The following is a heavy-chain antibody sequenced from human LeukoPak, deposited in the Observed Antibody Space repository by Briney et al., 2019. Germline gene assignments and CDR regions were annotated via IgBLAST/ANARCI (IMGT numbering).Heavy chain of an antibody. V-gene: IGHV1-2*02. CDR2: VSGDSGET. D-gene: IGHD1-1*01. CDR3: ARVRYNACDY. CDR1: GSMVSDYY. J-gene: IGHJ4*02. Sequence: GASVTVSCKTSGSMVSDYYMHWVRQAPGPGLEWQGWVSGDSGETDSPQKFKGRVTMTRDTATNTAYMQLRRLTDDDTSIYFCARVRYNACDYWGQGTLVTVSS.